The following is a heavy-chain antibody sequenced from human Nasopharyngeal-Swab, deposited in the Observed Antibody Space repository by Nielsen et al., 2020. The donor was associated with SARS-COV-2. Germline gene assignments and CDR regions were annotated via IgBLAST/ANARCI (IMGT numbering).Heavy chain of an antibody. CDR1: GFPLSVYW. J-gene: IGHJ3*02. Sequence: GGSLRLSCAASGFPLSVYWMTWVRQAPGGGLEWVANIKQDGSEAFYADSVKGRFTISRDNAKRSLYLQLNSLSADDTALFYCVRERLTGGGAFDIWGQGTMVTVSS. V-gene: IGHV3-7*01. D-gene: IGHD2-15*01. CDR2: IKQDGSEA. CDR3: VRERLTGGGAFDI.